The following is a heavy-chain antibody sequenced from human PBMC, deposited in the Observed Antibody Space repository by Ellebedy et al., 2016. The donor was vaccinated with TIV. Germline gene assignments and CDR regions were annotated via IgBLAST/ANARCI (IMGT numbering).Heavy chain of an antibody. CDR3: AREGKNYYDSSGYYRTYYFDY. Sequence: GGSLRLSXAASGFTFSSYWMSWVRQAPGKGLEWVANIKQDESEKSFVNSVKGRFTISRDNAKNSLYLQMNSLRAEDTAVYYCAREGKNYYDSSGYYRTYYFDYWGQGTLVTVSS. V-gene: IGHV3-7*01. CDR2: IKQDESEK. J-gene: IGHJ4*02. CDR1: GFTFSSYW. D-gene: IGHD3-22*01.